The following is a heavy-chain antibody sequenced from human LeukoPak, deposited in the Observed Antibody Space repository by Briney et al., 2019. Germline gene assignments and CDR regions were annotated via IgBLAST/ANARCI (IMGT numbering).Heavy chain of an antibody. Sequence: PRGSLRLSCAASGFTFNTFAMSWVRQAPGKGLEWVSSIKGSSDNTYYADSVKGRFTISRDNSKNTLYLQMNSLRAEDTAVYYCAGYSSGFVYYFDYWGQGTLVTVSS. V-gene: IGHV3-23*01. CDR1: GFTFNTFA. CDR2: IKGSSDNT. J-gene: IGHJ4*02. D-gene: IGHD6-19*01. CDR3: AGYSSGFVYYFDY.